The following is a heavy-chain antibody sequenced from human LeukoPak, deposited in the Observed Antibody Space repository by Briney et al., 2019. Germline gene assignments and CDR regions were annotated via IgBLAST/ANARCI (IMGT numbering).Heavy chain of an antibody. V-gene: IGHV3-53*01. Sequence: GGSLRLSCAASGFTVSSNYMSWVRQAPGKGLEWVSVLYSGGTTYYADSVKGRFTISRDNSKNTLYLQMNSLRAEDTAVYYCAKHGDSGLNNFDYWGQGTLVIVSS. D-gene: IGHD4-17*01. CDR2: LYSGGTT. CDR1: GFTVSSNY. CDR3: AKHGDSGLNNFDY. J-gene: IGHJ4*02.